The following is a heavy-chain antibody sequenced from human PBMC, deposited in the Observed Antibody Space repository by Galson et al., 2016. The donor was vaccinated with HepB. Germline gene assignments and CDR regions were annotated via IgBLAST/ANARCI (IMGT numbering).Heavy chain of an antibody. D-gene: IGHD1-26*01. V-gene: IGHV2-70*01. CDR2: IAWDDDK. CDR3: ARLWDGCADD. CDR1: WFSLITSEMR. J-gene: IGHJ4*02. Sequence: PALVKPTQTLTLTCTFSWFSLITSEMRVSRIRQPPGKALEWLALIAWDDDKYYSTSLRTRLTVSKDTTKNQVVLPMTNMDPVDTAPYSCARLWDGCADDWGQGTMVTVSS.